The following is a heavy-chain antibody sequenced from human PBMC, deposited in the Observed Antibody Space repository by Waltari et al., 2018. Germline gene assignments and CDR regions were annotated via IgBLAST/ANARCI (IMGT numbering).Heavy chain of an antibody. Sequence: EVQLVESGGGLVEPGGSLRLSCEASGFSLSDAWVTWVRQAPGKGLEWVGRFKGKPDGGTRDYAAPVKGRFTISGDDSKNTLYLQMNSLKSEDTAVYYCARDLDSSGWHYYYGMDVWGQGTTVTVSS. CDR1: GFSLSDAW. CDR3: ARDLDSSGWHYYYGMDV. J-gene: IGHJ6*02. D-gene: IGHD6-19*01. V-gene: IGHV3-15*01. CDR2: FKGKPDGGTR.